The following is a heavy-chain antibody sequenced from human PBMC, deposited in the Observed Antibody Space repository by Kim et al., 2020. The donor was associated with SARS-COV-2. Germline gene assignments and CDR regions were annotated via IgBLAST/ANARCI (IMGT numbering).Heavy chain of an antibody. Sequence: GGSLRLSCAASGFTFSSYGMHWVRQAPGKGLEWVAVISYDGSNKYYVDSVKGRFTISRDNSKNTLYLQMNSLRAEDTAVYYCAKVASGWYWSYFDYWGQGTLVTVSS. V-gene: IGHV3-30*18. J-gene: IGHJ4*02. CDR2: ISYDGSNK. CDR3: AKVASGWYWSYFDY. CDR1: GFTFSSYG. D-gene: IGHD6-19*01.